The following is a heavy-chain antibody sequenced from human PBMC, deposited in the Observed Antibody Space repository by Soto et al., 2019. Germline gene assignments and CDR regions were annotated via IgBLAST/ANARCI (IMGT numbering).Heavy chain of an antibody. V-gene: IGHV1-69*02. J-gene: IGHJ3*01. CDR2: IIPILGIA. CDR3: ARGANEGAFDF. Sequence: QVQLVQSGAEVKKPGSSVKVSCKASGGTFSSYTISWVRQAPGQGLEWMGRIIPILGIANYAQKFQGRVTITEDKSTSTAYMELSSLRSEDTAVYYCARGANEGAFDFWDQRTMGTVAS. D-gene: IGHD1-26*01. CDR1: GGTFSSYT.